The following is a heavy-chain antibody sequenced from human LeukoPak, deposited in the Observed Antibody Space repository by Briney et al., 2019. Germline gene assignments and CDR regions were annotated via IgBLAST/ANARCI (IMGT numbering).Heavy chain of an antibody. D-gene: IGHD4-23*01. CDR2: IRTKIEGDPT. J-gene: IGHJ4*02. CDR3: TTEDYGGNSVSFY. CDR1: GFSLSSAW. Sequence: GGSLRLSCVGSGFSLSSAWMSWVRQAPGKGLEWIGRIRTKIEGDPTDYPSPEKGRFTISRDDSKNTLYLQMNSLKTEDTAVYYCTTEDYGGNSVSFYWGQGTLVTVSS. V-gene: IGHV3-15*01.